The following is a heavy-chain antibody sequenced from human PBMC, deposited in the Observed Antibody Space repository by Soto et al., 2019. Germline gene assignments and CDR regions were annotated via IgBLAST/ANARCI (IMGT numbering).Heavy chain of an antibody. CDR3: ARDRGALRFLEWSLGWFDP. V-gene: IGHV1-3*01. CDR2: INAGNGNT. CDR1: GYTFTSYA. J-gene: IGHJ5*02. D-gene: IGHD3-3*01. Sequence: ASVKVSCKASGYTFTSYAMHWVRQAPGQRLEWMGWINAGNGNTKYSQKFQGRVTITRDTSASTAYMELSSLRSEDTAVYYCARDRGALRFLEWSLGWFDPWGQGTLVTSPQ.